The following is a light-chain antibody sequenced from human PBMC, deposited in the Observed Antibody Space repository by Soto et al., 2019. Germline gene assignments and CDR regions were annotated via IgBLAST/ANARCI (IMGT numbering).Light chain of an antibody. CDR3: HHGGGSQP. CDR1: QSISSSN. J-gene: IGKJ1*01. V-gene: IGKV3-20*01. Sequence: ESVLTQSPGTLSLSPGERATLSCRASQSISSSNLVWYQQKPGQAPRLLIYGASSRATGIPDRFSGSGSGTDFTLAISSLEPEEFAVYFFHHGGGSQPFGQGNKVE. CDR2: GAS.